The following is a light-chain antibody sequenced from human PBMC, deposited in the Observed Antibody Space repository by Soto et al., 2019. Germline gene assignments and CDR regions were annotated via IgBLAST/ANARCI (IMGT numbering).Light chain of an antibody. Sequence: MTQSPASLSVSLGGRATLSCRASQTISDSLAWYQQKPGKAPKLLIYGASKRATGVPARFSGSGSGTEFTLTISSLQSEDFAVYYCQQYNNLPRTFGQGTKVDIK. J-gene: IGKJ1*01. V-gene: IGKV3-15*01. CDR2: GAS. CDR3: QQYNNLPRT. CDR1: QTISDS.